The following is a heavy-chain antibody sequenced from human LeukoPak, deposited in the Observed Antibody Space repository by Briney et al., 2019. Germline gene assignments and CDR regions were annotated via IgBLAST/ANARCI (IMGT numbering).Heavy chain of an antibody. D-gene: IGHD3-10*01. Sequence: PSETLSLTCTVSGGSISSYYWSWIRQPPGKGLEWIGYIYYSGSTNYNPSLKSRVTISVDTSKNQFSLKLSSVTAADTAVYYCARDLGPRRGLNWFDPWGQGTLVTVSS. V-gene: IGHV4-59*01. CDR2: IYYSGST. J-gene: IGHJ5*02. CDR3: ARDLGPRRGLNWFDP. CDR1: GGSISSYY.